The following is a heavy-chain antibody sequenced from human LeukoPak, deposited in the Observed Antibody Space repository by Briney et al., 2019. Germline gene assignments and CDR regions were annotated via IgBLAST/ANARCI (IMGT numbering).Heavy chain of an antibody. J-gene: IGHJ6*03. CDR2: IYYSGST. Sequence: SETLSLTCTVSGGSISSYYWSWIRQPPGKGLEWIGYIYYSGSTNYNPSLRSRVTISVDTSKNQFSLKLSSVTAADTAVYYCASSGSYYYYYMDVWGKGTTVTISS. CDR3: ASSGSYYYYYMDV. CDR1: GGSISSYY. D-gene: IGHD1-26*01. V-gene: IGHV4-59*01.